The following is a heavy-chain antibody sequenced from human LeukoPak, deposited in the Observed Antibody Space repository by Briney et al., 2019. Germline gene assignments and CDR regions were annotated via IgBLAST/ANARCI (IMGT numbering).Heavy chain of an antibody. V-gene: IGHV4-38-2*01. D-gene: IGHD2-2*02. CDR3: ARGPYTNTNYFDP. J-gene: IGHJ5*02. CDR2: ISHRGST. Sequence: ETLSLTCGVSNYSISSGYFWGWLRQSPGKGLEWIGSISHRGSTYYNPSLESRVTISLDTSKNQFSLKLGSVTAADTAVYFCARGPYTNTNYFDPWGQGTQVFVTS. CDR1: NYSISSGYF.